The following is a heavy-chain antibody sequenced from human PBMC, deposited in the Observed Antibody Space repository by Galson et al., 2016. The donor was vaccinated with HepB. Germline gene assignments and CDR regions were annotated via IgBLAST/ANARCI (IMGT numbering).Heavy chain of an antibody. CDR1: GFTVSSNY. V-gene: IGHV3-66*04. J-gene: IGHJ4*02. CDR2: IYSGGST. CDR3: ARHRGGYGEGFFGG. Sequence: SLRLSCAASGFTVSSNYMSWVRQAPGKGLEWVSVIYSGGSTYYADSVKGRFTSSRENPKNTLYLQMNYLGDEDTAFYDCARHRGGYGEGFFGGWGQGTLVTVSS. D-gene: IGHD6-19*01.